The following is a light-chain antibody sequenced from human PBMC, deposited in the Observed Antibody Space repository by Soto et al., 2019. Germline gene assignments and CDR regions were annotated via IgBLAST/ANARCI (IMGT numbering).Light chain of an antibody. CDR1: SSDVGGYNY. Sequence: RAQSASVSGSPGQSITISCTGTSSDVGGYNYVSWYQQHPGKAPKLMIYDVSNRPSGVSNRFSGSKSGNTASLTISGLQAEDEADYYCSSYTSSSTRVFGGGTKLTVL. CDR3: SSYTSSSTRV. J-gene: IGLJ2*01. CDR2: DVS. V-gene: IGLV2-14*01.